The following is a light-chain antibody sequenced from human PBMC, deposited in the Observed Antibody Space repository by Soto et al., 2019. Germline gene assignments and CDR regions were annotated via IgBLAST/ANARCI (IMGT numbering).Light chain of an antibody. CDR1: SRDIGAYNL. Sequence: QSVLTQPASLSGSPGQSITISCSGTSRDIGAYNLVSWYQQPPGKAPKLLIYEVRSRPSGISYRFSGSKSGTTASLAITGLQPEDEADYYCQSYDSSLTTFVFGTGTKVTVL. CDR2: EVR. V-gene: IGLV2-14*01. J-gene: IGLJ1*01. CDR3: QSYDSSLTTFV.